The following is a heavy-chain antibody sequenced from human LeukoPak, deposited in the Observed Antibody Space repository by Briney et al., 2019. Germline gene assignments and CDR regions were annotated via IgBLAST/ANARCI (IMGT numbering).Heavy chain of an antibody. CDR1: GFTFSSYW. Sequence: GGSLRLSCAASGFTFSSYWMSWVRQAPGKGLERVANIKQDGSEKYYVDSVKGQFTISRDNAKNSLYLQMNSLRAEDTAVYDCARVGYCTNGVCLDYWGQGTLVTVSS. J-gene: IGHJ4*02. CDR3: ARVGYCTNGVCLDY. D-gene: IGHD2-8*01. V-gene: IGHV3-7*01. CDR2: IKQDGSEK.